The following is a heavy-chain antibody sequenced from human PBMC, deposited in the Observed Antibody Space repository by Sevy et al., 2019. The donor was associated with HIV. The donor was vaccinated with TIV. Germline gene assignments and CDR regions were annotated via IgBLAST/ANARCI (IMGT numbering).Heavy chain of an antibody. CDR1: GFTFSSYS. D-gene: IGHD3-10*01. CDR2: ISSSSSYI. Sequence: GGSLRLSCAASGFTFSSYSMNWVRQAPGKGLEWVSSISSSSSYIYYADSVKGRFTISRDNAKNSLYLKMNSLRAEDTAVYYCARDRYYGSGSSLYYGMDVWGQGTTVTVSS. J-gene: IGHJ6*02. CDR3: ARDRYYGSGSSLYYGMDV. V-gene: IGHV3-21*01.